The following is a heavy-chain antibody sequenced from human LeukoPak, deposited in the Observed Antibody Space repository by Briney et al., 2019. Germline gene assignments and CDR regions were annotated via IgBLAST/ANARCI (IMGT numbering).Heavy chain of an antibody. V-gene: IGHV4-59*01. CDR3: ARVSSGVYFDY. Sequence: SESLSLTCTVSGGSISSYYWSWIRQPPGKGLELIGYIYYSGSTNYNPSLKSRVTISVDTSKNQFSLKLSSVTAADTAVYYCARVSSGVYFDYWGQGTLVTVSS. CDR2: IYYSGST. CDR1: GGSISSYY. D-gene: IGHD2-15*01. J-gene: IGHJ4*02.